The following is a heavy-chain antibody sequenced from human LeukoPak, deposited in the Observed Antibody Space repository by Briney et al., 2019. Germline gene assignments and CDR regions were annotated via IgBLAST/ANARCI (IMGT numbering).Heavy chain of an antibody. V-gene: IGHV4-59*08. D-gene: IGHD2-2*01. Sequence: SETLSLTCTVSGGSISSYYWSWIRQPPGKGLEWIGYIYCSGSTNYNPSLKSRVTISVDTSKNQFSLKLSSVTAADTAVYYCARHARYCSSTSCYGFYYYYGMDVWGQGTTVTVSS. CDR2: IYCSGST. CDR3: ARHARYCSSTSCYGFYYYYGMDV. CDR1: GGSISSYY. J-gene: IGHJ6*02.